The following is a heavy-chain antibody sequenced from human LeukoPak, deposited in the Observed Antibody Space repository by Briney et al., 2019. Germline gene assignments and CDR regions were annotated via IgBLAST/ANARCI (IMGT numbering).Heavy chain of an antibody. V-gene: IGHV4-61*02. J-gene: IGHJ6*03. CDR2: IYTSGST. CDR1: GGSISSSSYY. CDR3: ARDSPGDYYYYYMDV. D-gene: IGHD7-27*01. Sequence: SETLSLTCTVSGGSISSSSYYWSWIRQPAGKGLEWIGRIYTSGSTNYNPSLKSRVTMSVDTSKNQFSLKLSSVTAADTAVYYCARDSPGDYYYYYMDVWGKGTTVTVSS.